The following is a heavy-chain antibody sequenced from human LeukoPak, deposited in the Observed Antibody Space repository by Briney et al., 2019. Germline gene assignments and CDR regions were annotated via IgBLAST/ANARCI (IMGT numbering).Heavy chain of an antibody. CDR2: ISSSSSTI. Sequence: PGGSLRLSCAASGFTFSSYSMNWVRQAPGKGLEWVSYISSSSSTIYYADSVKGRFTISRDNAKNSLYLQMNSLRAEDTAVYYCARGRYSDWPTSDYWGQGSLVTVSS. V-gene: IGHV3-48*01. CDR3: ARGRYSDWPTSDY. J-gene: IGHJ4*02. CDR1: GFTFSSYS. D-gene: IGHD1-26*01.